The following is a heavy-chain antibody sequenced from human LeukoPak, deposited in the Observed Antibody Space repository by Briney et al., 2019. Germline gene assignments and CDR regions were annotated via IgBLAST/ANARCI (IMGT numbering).Heavy chain of an antibody. J-gene: IGHJ4*02. V-gene: IGHV3-7*05. CDR3: ARDWKQHPGGC. CDR2: IKQDGSEK. Sequence: GGSLRLSCAGSGFTFSAYWMSWVRQAPGKGLEWVANIKQDGSEKYYVDSVKGRFTISRDNAKNSLSLQMNSLRAEDTAVYYCARDWKQHPGGCWGQGTLVTVSS. CDR1: GFTFSAYW. D-gene: IGHD3-16*01.